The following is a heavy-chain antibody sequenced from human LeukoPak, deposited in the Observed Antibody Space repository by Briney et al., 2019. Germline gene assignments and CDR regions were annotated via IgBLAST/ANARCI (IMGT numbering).Heavy chain of an antibody. D-gene: IGHD3-22*01. J-gene: IGHJ4*02. CDR3: ARIRADSSGYYYKYFDF. Sequence: GGSLRLSWVVSGFTFSIYEMNWVRQAPGKGLEWVSYISSGGGTIYYADSVKGRFTISRDNAKNSLYLQMNSLRAEDTAVYYCARIRADSSGYYYKYFDFWGQGTLVTVSS. V-gene: IGHV3-48*03. CDR1: GFTFSIYE. CDR2: ISSGGGTI.